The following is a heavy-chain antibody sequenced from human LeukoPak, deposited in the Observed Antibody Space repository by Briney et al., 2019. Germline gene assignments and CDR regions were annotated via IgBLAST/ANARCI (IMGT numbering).Heavy chain of an antibody. Sequence: SVKVSCKASGGTFSSYGIAWVRQAPGQGLEWMGGIIPFFGTAMYAQKFQGRVTITADKSTSTVYMELSSLRSEDTAVYYCARGTRVYKWNLGFDPWGQGTLVTVSS. V-gene: IGHV1-69*06. CDR2: IIPFFGTA. CDR1: GGTFSSYG. J-gene: IGHJ5*02. D-gene: IGHD1-7*01. CDR3: ARGTRVYKWNLGFDP.